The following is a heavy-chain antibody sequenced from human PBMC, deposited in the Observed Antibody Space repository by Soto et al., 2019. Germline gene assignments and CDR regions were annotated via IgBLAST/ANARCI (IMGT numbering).Heavy chain of an antibody. CDR3: ARWTTVPTNFDY. D-gene: IGHD4-17*01. CDR2: IDYTGST. V-gene: IGHV4-59*01. Sequence: PSETLSLTCTVSGDSISSYYWSWIRQPPGKGLEWIGYIDYTGSTNYNPSLKSRVTISVDTPKNQFSLKLSSVTAADTAVYYCARWTTVPTNFDYWGQGTLVTVSS. CDR1: GDSISSYY. J-gene: IGHJ4*02.